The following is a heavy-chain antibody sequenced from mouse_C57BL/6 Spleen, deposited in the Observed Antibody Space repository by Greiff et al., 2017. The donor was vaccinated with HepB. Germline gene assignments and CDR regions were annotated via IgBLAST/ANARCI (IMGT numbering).Heavy chain of an antibody. CDR2: IYPRSGNT. Sequence: VKLQESGAELARPGASVKLSCKASGYTFTSYGISWVKQRTGQGLEWIGEIYPRSGNTYYNEKFKGKATLTADKSSSTAYMELRSLTSEDSAVYFCARFTTVVNWYFDVWGTGTTVTVSS. V-gene: IGHV1-81*01. D-gene: IGHD1-1*01. CDR1: GYTFTSYG. CDR3: ARFTTVVNWYFDV. J-gene: IGHJ1*03.